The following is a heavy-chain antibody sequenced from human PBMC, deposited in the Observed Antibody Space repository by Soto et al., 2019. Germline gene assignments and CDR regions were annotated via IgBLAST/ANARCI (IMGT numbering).Heavy chain of an antibody. CDR3: ESLTNGRPGDS. CDR2: VYSNVHT. V-gene: IGHV4-39*01. J-gene: IGHJ4*02. Sequence: PSKTLSLTCTVAGDSISNNNYHWGWTRQPPGKGLEWIGTVYSNVHTYHNPSLKSRLAMAVDTSKNQFSLSLISVTAADTAVYFCESLTNGRPGDSWGQGTLVTVSS. D-gene: IGHD2-8*01. CDR1: GDSISNNNYH.